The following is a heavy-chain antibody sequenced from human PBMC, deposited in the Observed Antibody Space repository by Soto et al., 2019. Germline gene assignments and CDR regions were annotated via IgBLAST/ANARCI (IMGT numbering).Heavy chain of an antibody. D-gene: IGHD3-10*01. CDR2: INGDGSEE. CDR3: AAGFPPDY. Sequence: EVQLVESGGVLVQPGGSLRVSCAASGFTFSTSWMNWVRQAPGKGLEWVANINGDGSEEYYVESVRGRFTISRDNVKNSLFLQMNSMRDEDTAAYYCAAGFPPDYWGQGTLVTVSS. J-gene: IGHJ4*02. CDR1: GFTFSTSW. V-gene: IGHV3-7*01.